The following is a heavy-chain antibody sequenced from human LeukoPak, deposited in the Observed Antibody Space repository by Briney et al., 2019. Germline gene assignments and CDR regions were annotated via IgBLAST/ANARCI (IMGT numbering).Heavy chain of an antibody. CDR2: IYYSGST. J-gene: IGHJ4*02. Sequence: SETLSLTCTVSGGSISSSSYYWGWIRQPPGKGLEWIGSIYYSGSTYYNPSLKSRVTISVDTSKNQFSLKLSSVTAADTAVYYCARVSKGRVPCYFDYWGQGTLVTVSS. CDR1: GGSISSSSYY. CDR3: ARVSKGRVPCYFDY. V-gene: IGHV4-39*07. D-gene: IGHD2-2*01.